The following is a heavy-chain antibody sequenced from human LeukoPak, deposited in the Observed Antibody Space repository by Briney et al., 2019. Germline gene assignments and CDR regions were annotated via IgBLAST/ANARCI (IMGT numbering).Heavy chain of an antibody. CDR3: AKDIGTGWDLDY. J-gene: IGHJ4*02. CDR2: IRGDANTR. V-gene: IGHV3-43*02. CDR1: GFIFDNYA. Sequence: PGGSLRLYCAASGFIFDNYAMHWVRQAPGKGPEWLSLIRGDANTRYYGDSMKGRITISRDNSKNSLYLHMNSLRTEDTALYYCAKDIGTGWDLDYWGQGTLVTVSS. D-gene: IGHD1-26*01.